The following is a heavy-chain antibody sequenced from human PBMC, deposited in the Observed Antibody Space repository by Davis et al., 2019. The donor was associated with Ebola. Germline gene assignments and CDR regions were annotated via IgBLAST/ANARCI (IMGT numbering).Heavy chain of an antibody. CDR1: GYTFTGYY. CDR2: INPNSGGT. V-gene: IGHV1-2*02. J-gene: IGHJ4*02. D-gene: IGHD3-22*01. CDR3: ARDYYDSSGYYFSY. Sequence: ASVKVSCKASGYTFTGYYMHWVRQAPGQGLEWMGWINPNSGGTNYAQKFQGRVTMTRDTSTSTVYMELSSLRSEDTAVYYCARDYYDSSGYYFSYWGQGTLVTVSS.